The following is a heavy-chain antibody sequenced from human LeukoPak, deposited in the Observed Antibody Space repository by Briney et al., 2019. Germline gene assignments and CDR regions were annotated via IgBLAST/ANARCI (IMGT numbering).Heavy chain of an antibody. D-gene: IGHD6-13*01. CDR2: INPNSGGT. Sequence: ASVKVSCKASGYTFSGYYMHWVRQAPGQGLEWMGWINPNSGGTNYAQKFQGRVTMTRDTSISTAYMELSRLRSDDTAVYYCARDVAAARGYFDLWGRGTLVTVSS. CDR3: ARDVAAARGYFDL. V-gene: IGHV1-2*02. CDR1: GYTFSGYY. J-gene: IGHJ2*01.